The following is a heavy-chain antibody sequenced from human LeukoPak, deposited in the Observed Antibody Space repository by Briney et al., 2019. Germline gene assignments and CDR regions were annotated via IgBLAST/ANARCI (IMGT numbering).Heavy chain of an antibody. Sequence: GGSLRLSCAASGFTFSSYAMSWVRQAPGKGLEWVSAISGSGGSTYYADSVKGRFTISRDNAKNSLYLQMNSLRAEDTAVYYCARDFVGSGYSPFDYWGQGTLVTVSS. V-gene: IGHV3-23*01. CDR2: ISGSGGST. D-gene: IGHD3-22*01. CDR3: ARDFVGSGYSPFDY. CDR1: GFTFSSYA. J-gene: IGHJ4*02.